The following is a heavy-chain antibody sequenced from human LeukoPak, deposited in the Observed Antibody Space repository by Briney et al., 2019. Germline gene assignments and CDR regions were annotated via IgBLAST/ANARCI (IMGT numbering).Heavy chain of an antibody. J-gene: IGHJ3*02. V-gene: IGHV1-2*02. CDR2: INPNSGGT. CDR1: GYTFTGYY. Sequence: ASVKVSCKASGYTFTGYYMHWVRQAPGQGLEWMGWINPNSGGTNYAQKFQGRVTMTRDTSISTAYMELSRLRSDDTAVYYCARDTTVTTNGASDIWGQGTMVTVSS. CDR3: ARDTTVTTNGASDI. D-gene: IGHD4-17*01.